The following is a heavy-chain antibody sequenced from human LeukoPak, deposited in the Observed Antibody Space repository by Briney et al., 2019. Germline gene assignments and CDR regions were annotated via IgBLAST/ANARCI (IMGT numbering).Heavy chain of an antibody. CDR2: IYYSGST. J-gene: IGHJ6*03. CDR1: GGSISSYY. Sequence: SETLSLTCTVPGGSISSYYWSWIRQPPGKGLEWIGYIYYSGSTNYNPSLKSRVTISVDTSKNQFSLKLSSVTAADTAVYYCARVSWSPGTSYYYMDVWGKGTTVTVSS. CDR3: ARVSWSPGTSYYYMDV. D-gene: IGHD1-1*01. V-gene: IGHV4-59*01.